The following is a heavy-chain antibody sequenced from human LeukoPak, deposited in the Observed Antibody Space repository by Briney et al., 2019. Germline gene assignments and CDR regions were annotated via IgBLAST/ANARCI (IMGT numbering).Heavy chain of an antibody. J-gene: IGHJ4*02. D-gene: IGHD3-22*01. CDR1: GYTFTVYY. CDR2: INPNSGGT. Sequence: ASVKVSFKASGYTFTVYYMHWVRQAPGQGLEWMGWINPNSGGTNYAQKFQGRVTMTRDTSISTAYMELSRLRSDDTAVYYCARSTYYNDSSGYYLDYFDYWGQGTLVTVSS. CDR3: ARSTYYNDSSGYYLDYFDY. V-gene: IGHV1-2*02.